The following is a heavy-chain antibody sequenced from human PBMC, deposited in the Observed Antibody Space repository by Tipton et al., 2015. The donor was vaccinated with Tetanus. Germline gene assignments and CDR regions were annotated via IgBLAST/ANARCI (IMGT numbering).Heavy chain of an antibody. V-gene: IGHV4-4*07. CDR2: IYINGRN. Sequence: TLSLTCTVSGDSISSNYWSWIRQPAGKGPEWIGRIYINGRNNYNPSLKSRVTMSIDTSKNQFSLNLRSVTAADTAVYYCARDRGFTTYNYFDPWGQGTLVTVSS. J-gene: IGHJ5*02. CDR3: ARDRGFTTYNYFDP. D-gene: IGHD5-24*01. CDR1: GDSISSNY.